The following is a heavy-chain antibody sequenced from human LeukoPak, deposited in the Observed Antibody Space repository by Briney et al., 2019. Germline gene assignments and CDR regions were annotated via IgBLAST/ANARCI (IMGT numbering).Heavy chain of an antibody. V-gene: IGHV4-38-2*02. Sequence: SETLSLTCAVYAYSISSGYYWGWIRQPPGKGLEWIGSIYHSGSTYYNPSLKSRVTISVDTSKNQFSLKLSSVTAADTAVCYCARELLGGDNTEPGYWGQGTLVTVSS. CDR1: AYSISSGYY. J-gene: IGHJ4*02. CDR2: IYHSGST. CDR3: ARELLGGDNTEPGY. D-gene: IGHD1-14*01.